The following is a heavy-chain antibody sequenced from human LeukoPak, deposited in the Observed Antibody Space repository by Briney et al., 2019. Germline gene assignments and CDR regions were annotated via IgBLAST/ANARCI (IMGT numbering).Heavy chain of an antibody. CDR1: GASVNAYL. V-gene: IGHV4-4*07. CDR3: ARLWRDGSNWHPDDN. Sequence: SETPSLTCAVSGASVNAYLWSWIRQPAGQGLEWIGRTSVNDGATYNPSLMSRVTMSVDTSKNQFSLRLTSMTAADTAIYYCARLWRDGSNWHPDDNWGQGILVTVSS. CDR2: TSVNDGA. J-gene: IGHJ4*02. D-gene: IGHD4-11*01.